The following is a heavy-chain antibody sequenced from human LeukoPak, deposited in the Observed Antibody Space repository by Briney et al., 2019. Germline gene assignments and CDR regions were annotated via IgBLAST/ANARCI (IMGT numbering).Heavy chain of an antibody. CDR3: ARDTYQPGLIDC. Sequence: GGSLRLSCAASGFTFSSYEMNWVRQAPGKGLEWLSYIASSDTPIYYADSVKGRFTISRDNAKNSLYLQMNSLRAEDTAVYYCARDTYQPGLIDCWGQGTLVTVSS. CDR1: GFTFSSYE. V-gene: IGHV3-48*03. D-gene: IGHD2-2*01. CDR2: IASSDTPI. J-gene: IGHJ4*02.